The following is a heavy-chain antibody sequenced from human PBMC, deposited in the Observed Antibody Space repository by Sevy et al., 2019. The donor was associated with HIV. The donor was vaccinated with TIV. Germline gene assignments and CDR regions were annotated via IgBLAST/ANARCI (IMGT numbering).Heavy chain of an antibody. CDR2: IYYSGST. CDR3: AREYSSGSVGY. D-gene: IGHD6-19*01. J-gene: IGHJ4*02. V-gene: IGHV4-31*03. Sequence: SETLSLTCTVSGGSISSGVYYWSWIRQHPGKGLEWIGYIYYSGSTYYNPSLKSRVTISVDTSKNQFSLKLSSVTAADTAVYYCAREYSSGSVGYWGQGTLVTVSS. CDR1: GGSISSGVYY.